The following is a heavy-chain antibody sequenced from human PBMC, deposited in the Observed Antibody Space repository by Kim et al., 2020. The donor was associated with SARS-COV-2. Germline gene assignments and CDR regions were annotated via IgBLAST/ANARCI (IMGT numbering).Heavy chain of an antibody. CDR1: GGSISSSSYY. Sequence: SETLSLTCTVSGGSISSSSYYWGWIRQPPGKGLEWIGSIYYSGSTYYNPSLKSRVTISVDTSKNQFSLKLSSVTAADTAVYYCARLKAARAKKKYYFDYWGQGTLVTVSS. V-gene: IGHV4-39*01. D-gene: IGHD6-6*01. CDR3: ARLKAARAKKKYYFDY. J-gene: IGHJ4*02. CDR2: IYYSGST.